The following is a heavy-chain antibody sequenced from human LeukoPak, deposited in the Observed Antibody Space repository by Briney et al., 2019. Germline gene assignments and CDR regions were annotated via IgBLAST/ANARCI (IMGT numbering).Heavy chain of an antibody. CDR3: ARDRITIFGVVIPNNWFDP. D-gene: IGHD3-3*01. CDR2: ISSSSSYI. V-gene: IGHV3-21*01. CDR1: GFTFSSYS. Sequence: GGSLRLSCAASGFTFSSYSMNWVRQAPGKGLEWVSSISSSSSYIYYADSVKGRFTISRDNAKNSLYLQMNSLRAEDTAVYYCARDRITIFGVVIPNNWFDPWGQGTLVTVSS. J-gene: IGHJ5*02.